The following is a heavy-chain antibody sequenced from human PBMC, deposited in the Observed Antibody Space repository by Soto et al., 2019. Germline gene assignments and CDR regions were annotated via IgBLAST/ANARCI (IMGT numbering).Heavy chain of an antibody. CDR2: INPKSGGT. Sequence: ASVKVSCKASGYSFTDDHIHWVRQAPGQGLEWLGRINPKSGGTSTAQKFQGWVTMTTDTSISTASMELTRLTSDDTAIYYCARGDSTDSSNGVCSFFYNHDMDVWGQGTTVTVSS. CDR1: GYSFTDDH. V-gene: IGHV1-2*04. J-gene: IGHJ6*02. CDR3: ARGDSTDSSNGVCSFFYNHDMDV. D-gene: IGHD2-8*01.